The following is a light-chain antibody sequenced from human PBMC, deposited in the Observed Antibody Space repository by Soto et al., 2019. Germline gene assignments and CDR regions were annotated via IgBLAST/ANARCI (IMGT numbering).Light chain of an antibody. CDR3: QQYNNWPPPLT. CDR1: QSVSSN. Sequence: EIVMXQXPXTLSVSPGERATLSCRASQSVSSNLAWYQQKPGQAPRLLIYGASTRATGIPARFSGSGSGTEFTLTISSLQSEDFAVYYCQQYNNWPPPLTFGGGTKVEIK. J-gene: IGKJ4*01. V-gene: IGKV3-15*01. CDR2: GAS.